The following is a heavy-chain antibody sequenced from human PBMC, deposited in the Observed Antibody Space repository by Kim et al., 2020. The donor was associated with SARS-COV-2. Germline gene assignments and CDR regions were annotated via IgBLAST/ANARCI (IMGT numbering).Heavy chain of an antibody. V-gene: IGHV3-23*01. J-gene: IGHJ4*02. D-gene: IGHD1-26*01. CDR1: GFIFSSYA. CDR3: AKDMSI. Sequence: GGSLRLSCVGFGFIFSSYAMSWVRQAPGKGGEWVSSIGGSGVTTYYADSVKGRFTISRDNSKNTLYLQMNSLRVEDTALYYCAKDMSIGGQGTLVTVSS. CDR2: IGGSGVTT.